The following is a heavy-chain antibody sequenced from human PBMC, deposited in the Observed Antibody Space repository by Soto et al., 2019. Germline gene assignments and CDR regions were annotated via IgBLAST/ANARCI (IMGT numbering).Heavy chain of an antibody. Sequence: PGGSLRLSCAASGFTFSSYAMHWVRQAPGKGLEWVAVISYDGRNKYYADSVKGRFTISRDNAKNSLYLQMNSLRAEDTAVYYCARDDYPYYDDSSGYHFDYWGQGALVTVSS. CDR3: ARDDYPYYDDSSGYHFDY. J-gene: IGHJ4*02. D-gene: IGHD3-22*01. CDR1: GFTFSSYA. V-gene: IGHV3-30*04. CDR2: ISYDGRNK.